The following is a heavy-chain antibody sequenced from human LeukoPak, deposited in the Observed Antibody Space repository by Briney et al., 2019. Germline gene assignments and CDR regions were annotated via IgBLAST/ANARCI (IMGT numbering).Heavy chain of an antibody. CDR1: GYTFTSYD. J-gene: IGHJ1*01. Sequence: ASVKVSCKASGYTFTSYDISWVRQAPGQGLEWMGRIIPILGIANYAQKFQGRVTITADKSTSTAYMELSSLRSEDTAVYYCARGYSSGWYEEYFQHWGQGTLVTVSS. CDR3: ARGYSSGWYEEYFQH. CDR2: IIPILGIA. V-gene: IGHV1-69*04. D-gene: IGHD6-19*01.